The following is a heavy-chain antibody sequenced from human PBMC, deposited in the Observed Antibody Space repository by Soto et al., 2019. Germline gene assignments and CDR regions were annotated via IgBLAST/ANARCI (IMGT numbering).Heavy chain of an antibody. J-gene: IGHJ6*02. V-gene: IGHV1-69*13. CDR1: GGTFSSHS. Sequence: ASVKVSCKSSGGTFSSHSINWVRQAPGQGLEWMGGIIPIFGPANFAKKFQGRVTITADESTTTAYMELSSLTSEDTAVYYCATGSFTSTGGRIGYHYNAMDVWGQGTTVTVSS. D-gene: IGHD1-1*01. CDR2: IIPIFGPA. CDR3: ATGSFTSTGGRIGYHYNAMDV.